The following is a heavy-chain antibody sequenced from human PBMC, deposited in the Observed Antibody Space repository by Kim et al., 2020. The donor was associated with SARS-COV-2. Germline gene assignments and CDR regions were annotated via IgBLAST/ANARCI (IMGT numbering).Heavy chain of an antibody. CDR3: AREGGAMVPFFDY. Sequence: SVKVSCKASGGTFSSYAISWVRQAPGQGLEWMGGIIPIFGTANYAQKFQGRVTITADESTSTAYMELSSLRSEDTAVYYCAREGGAMVPFFDYWGQGTLVTVSS. CDR1: GGTFSSYA. D-gene: IGHD5-18*01. CDR2: IIPIFGTA. J-gene: IGHJ4*02. V-gene: IGHV1-69*13.